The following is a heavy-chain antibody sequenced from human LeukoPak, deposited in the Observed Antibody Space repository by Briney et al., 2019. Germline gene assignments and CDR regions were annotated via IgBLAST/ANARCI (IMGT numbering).Heavy chain of an antibody. CDR2: LSAVGLSA. CDR1: GFTFSRYA. V-gene: IGHV3-23*01. Sequence: PGGSLRLACRVSGFTFSRYAMSWVRQAPGKGLEWVSTLSAVGLSAYYADSVKGRFTISRDNSNNTLYLQMNSLRVNDTALYYCARTYGGNSFWFDPWGQGTLVTVS. J-gene: IGHJ5*02. D-gene: IGHD4-23*01. CDR3: ARTYGGNSFWFDP.